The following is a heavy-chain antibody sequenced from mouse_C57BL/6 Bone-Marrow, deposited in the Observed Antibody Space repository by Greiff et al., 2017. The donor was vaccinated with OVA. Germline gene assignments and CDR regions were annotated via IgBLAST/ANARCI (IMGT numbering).Heavy chain of an antibody. CDR1: GYTFTSYW. CDR2: IDPSDSYT. CDR3: ARDPNWDVGFAY. D-gene: IGHD4-1*01. J-gene: IGHJ3*01. V-gene: IGHV1-50*01. Sequence: QVHVKQPGAELVKPGASVKLSCKASGYTFTSYWMQWVKQRPGQGLEWIGEIDPSDSYTNYNQKFKGKATLTVDTSSSTAYMQLSSLTSEDSAVYYCARDPNWDVGFAYWGQGTLVTVSA.